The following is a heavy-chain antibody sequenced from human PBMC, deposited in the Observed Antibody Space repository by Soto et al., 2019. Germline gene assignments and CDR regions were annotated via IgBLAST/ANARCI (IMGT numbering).Heavy chain of an antibody. CDR1: GGSISSYY. CDR3: ARRSISYSSFDP. D-gene: IGHD6-19*01. Sequence: SETLSLTCTVSGGSISSYYWSWIRQPPGKGLEWIGYIYYSGSTNYNPSLKSRVTISVDTSKNQFSLKLSSVTAADTAVYYCARRSISYSSFDPWGQGTLVTVSS. V-gene: IGHV4-59*12. J-gene: IGHJ5*02. CDR2: IYYSGST.